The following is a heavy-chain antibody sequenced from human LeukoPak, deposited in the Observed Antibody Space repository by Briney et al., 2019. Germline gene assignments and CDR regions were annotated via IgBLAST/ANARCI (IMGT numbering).Heavy chain of an antibody. J-gene: IGHJ4*02. CDR1: GFTVSSNY. V-gene: IGHV3-23*01. D-gene: IGHD2-15*01. CDR3: AKQLGYCSDGSCYFPY. Sequence: GGSLRLSCAASGFTVSSNYMSWVRQAPGKGLEWVSTISNNGGYTYYADSVQGRFTIPRDNSKSTLCLQMNSLRAGDTAVYYCAKQLGYCSDGSCYFPYWGQGTLVTVSS. CDR2: ISNNGGYT.